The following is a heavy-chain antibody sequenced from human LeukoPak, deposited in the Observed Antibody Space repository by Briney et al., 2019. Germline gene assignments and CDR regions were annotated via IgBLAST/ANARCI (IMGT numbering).Heavy chain of an antibody. V-gene: IGHV4-39*07. D-gene: IGHD4-17*01. CDR2: VSYRGDT. CDR1: GGSISINDYF. CDR3: ARAGYGDSDFDY. J-gene: IGHJ4*02. Sequence: SETLSLTCAVSGGSISINDYFWAWIRQSPGKGLEWIGSVSYRGDTYYNPSLQSRVTISVDTPKNQFSLKLNSVTAADTAVYYCARAGYGDSDFDYWGQGTLVTVSS.